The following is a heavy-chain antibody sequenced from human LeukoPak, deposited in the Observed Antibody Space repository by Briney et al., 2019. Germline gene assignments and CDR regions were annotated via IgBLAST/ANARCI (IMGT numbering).Heavy chain of an antibody. CDR1: GGTFSSYA. D-gene: IGHD1-20*01. CDR3: ARGHRDRITGTTKFDY. CDR2: IIPIFGTA. Sequence: SVKVSCKASGGTFSSYAISWVRQAPGQGLEWMGGIIPIFGTANYAQKFQGRVTITADKSTSTAYMELSSLRSEDTAVYYCARGHRDRITGTTKFDYWGQGTLVTVSS. V-gene: IGHV1-69*06. J-gene: IGHJ4*02.